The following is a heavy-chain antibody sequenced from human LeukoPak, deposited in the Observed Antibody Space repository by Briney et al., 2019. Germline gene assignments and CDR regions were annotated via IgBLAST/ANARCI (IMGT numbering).Heavy chain of an antibody. CDR1: GGTFSSYA. D-gene: IGHD6-13*01. Sequence: SVKVSCKASGGTFSSYAISWVRQAPGQGLGWMGGIIPIFGTTNYAQKFQDRVTITADKSTSTAYMELSSLRSEDTAVYYCARVVGLTGYSSSWYSGYYYYMDVWGKGITVTVSS. V-gene: IGHV1-69*06. J-gene: IGHJ6*03. CDR3: ARVVGLTGYSSSWYSGYYYYMDV. CDR2: IIPIFGTT.